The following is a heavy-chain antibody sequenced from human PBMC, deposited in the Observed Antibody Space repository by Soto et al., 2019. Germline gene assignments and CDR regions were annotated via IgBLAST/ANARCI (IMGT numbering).Heavy chain of an antibody. Sequence: PSETQSLTCTVSGGSISSGGYYWSWIRKHPGKGLEWIGYIYYSGSTYYNPSLKSRVTISVDTSKNQFSLKLSSVTAADTAVYYCARGTYYYDSSGYYYWIDPWGQGTLVT. J-gene: IGHJ5*02. CDR3: ARGTYYYDSSGYYYWIDP. CDR2: IYYSGST. D-gene: IGHD3-22*01. CDR1: GGSISSGGYY. V-gene: IGHV4-31*03.